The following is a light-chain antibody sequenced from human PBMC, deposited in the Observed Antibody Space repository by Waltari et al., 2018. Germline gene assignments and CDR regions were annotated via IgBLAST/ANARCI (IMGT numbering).Light chain of an antibody. J-gene: IGLJ2*01. CDR1: SSDVGGYNY. CDR3: CSYAGSYTV. V-gene: IGLV2-11*01. CDR2: DVN. Sequence: QSALTQPRSVSGSPGQSVTISCTGTSSDVGGYNYVSWYQQHPGKVPKLLIYDVNKRPPGVPERFSGSKSGNTASLTVSGLQAEDEADYYCCSYAGSYTVFGGGTKLTVL.